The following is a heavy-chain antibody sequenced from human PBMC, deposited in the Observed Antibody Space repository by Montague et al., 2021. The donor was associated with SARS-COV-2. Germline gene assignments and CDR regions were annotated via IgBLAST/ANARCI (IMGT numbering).Heavy chain of an antibody. J-gene: IGHJ4*02. Sequence: SETLSLTCNVSGGSISSSSSDWGWIRQPPGKGLEWIGSIYYSGSTYYXPSLKSRVTISVDTSKNQFSLKLSSVTAADTAVYYCARHGSSGYFDWLGDWGQGTLVTVSS. D-gene: IGHD3-9*01. CDR3: ARHGSSGYFDWLGD. V-gene: IGHV4-39*01. CDR1: GGSISSSSSD. CDR2: IYYSGST.